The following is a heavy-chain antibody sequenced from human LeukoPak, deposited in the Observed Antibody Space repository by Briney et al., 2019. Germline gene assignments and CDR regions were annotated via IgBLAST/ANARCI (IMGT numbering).Heavy chain of an antibody. J-gene: IGHJ5*02. Sequence: GGSLRLSCAASGFTFSDYYMSWVRQAPGKGLEWVSVIYSGGSTYYADSVKGRFTISRDNSKNTLYLQMNSLRAEDTAVYYCAREEEGWFDPWGQGTLVTVSS. CDR3: AREEEGWFDP. CDR1: GFTFSDYY. CDR2: IYSGGST. V-gene: IGHV3-53*01.